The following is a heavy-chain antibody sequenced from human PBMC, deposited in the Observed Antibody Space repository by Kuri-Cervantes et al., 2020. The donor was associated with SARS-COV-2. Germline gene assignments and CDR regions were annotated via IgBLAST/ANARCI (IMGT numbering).Heavy chain of an antibody. V-gene: IGHV1-18*01. CDR2: ISAYNGNT. J-gene: IGHJ6*02. CDR1: GYTFTSYG. Sequence: ASVKVSCKASGYTFTSYGISWVRQAPGQGLEWMGWISAYNGNTNYAQKLQGRVTMTTDTSTSTAYMELRSLRSVDTAVYYRARDRGSSGWSWVYYYYGMDVWGQGTTVTVSS. D-gene: IGHD6-19*01. CDR3: ARDRGSSGWSWVYYYYGMDV.